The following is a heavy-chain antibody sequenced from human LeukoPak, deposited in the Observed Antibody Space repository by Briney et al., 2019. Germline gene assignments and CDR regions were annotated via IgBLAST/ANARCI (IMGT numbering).Heavy chain of an antibody. V-gene: IGHV3-66*01. CDR3: TRGGSVPATRSFDY. CDR2: IYCGGTT. CDR1: GFTVSSDY. D-gene: IGHD6-19*01. Sequence: PGGSLRLSCSASGFTVSSDYMSWVRQAPGKGLAWLSVIYCGGTTYYADSVKGRFTISRDNSKNTVYLQMNSLRVEDTAMYYCTRGGSVPATRSFDYWGQGTLVTVSS. J-gene: IGHJ4*02.